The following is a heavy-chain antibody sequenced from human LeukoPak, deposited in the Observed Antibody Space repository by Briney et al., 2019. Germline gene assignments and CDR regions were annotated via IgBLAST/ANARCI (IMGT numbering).Heavy chain of an antibody. V-gene: IGHV4-61*01. Sequence: PSETLSLTCTVSGGSISSSIYYWSWIRQTPGKGLEWIGYIYYSGSTNFNPSLKSRVTISVDTSKNQFSLKMSSVTAADTAVYFCARGGPPGYYYDYYMDVWGKGTTVTISS. CDR3: ARGGPPGYYYDYYMDV. J-gene: IGHJ6*03. CDR2: IYYSGST. CDR1: GGSISSSIYY.